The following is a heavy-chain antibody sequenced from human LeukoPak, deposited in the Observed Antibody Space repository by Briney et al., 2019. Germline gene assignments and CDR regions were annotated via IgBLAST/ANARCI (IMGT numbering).Heavy chain of an antibody. Sequence: GGSLRLSCAVSGLTFSTYSMNWVRQAPGKGLEWVASITSSGRTPYYTDSVKGRFTISRDNSKNTLYLQMNSLRGEDTAVYYCAKDRPNFYETSGSYYKIKGDFWGQGSLVTVSS. CDR3: AKDRPNFYETSGSYYKIKGDF. V-gene: IGHV3-23*01. J-gene: IGHJ4*02. D-gene: IGHD3-10*01. CDR2: ITSSGRTP. CDR1: GLTFSTYS.